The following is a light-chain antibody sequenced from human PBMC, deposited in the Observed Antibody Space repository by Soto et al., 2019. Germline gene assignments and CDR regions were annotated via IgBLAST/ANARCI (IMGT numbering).Light chain of an antibody. CDR2: LNNDGSH. CDR3: QTWDTAATVV. CDR1: SGHSTYA. J-gene: IGLJ2*01. V-gene: IGLV4-69*01. Sequence: QLVLTQSPSASASLGASVKLTCTLSSGHSTYAIAWHQQQPERGPRYLMKLNNDGSHTKGDGIPDRFSGSSSGTERYLTISSLQSDDEADYYCQTWDTAATVVFGGGTKLTVL.